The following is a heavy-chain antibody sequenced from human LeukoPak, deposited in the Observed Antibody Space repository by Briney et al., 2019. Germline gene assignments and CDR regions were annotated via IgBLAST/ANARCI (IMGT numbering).Heavy chain of an antibody. V-gene: IGHV3-23*01. CDR3: AKELLLWFGELSSGY. CDR1: GFPFSSYA. J-gene: IGHJ4*02. D-gene: IGHD3-10*01. CDR2: ISGSDGST. Sequence: GGSLRLSCSASGFPFSSYAMHWVRQAPGKGLEYVSAISGSDGSTYYADSVKGRFTISRDNSKNTLYLQMNSLRAEDTAVYYCAKELLLWFGELSSGYWGQGTLVTVSS.